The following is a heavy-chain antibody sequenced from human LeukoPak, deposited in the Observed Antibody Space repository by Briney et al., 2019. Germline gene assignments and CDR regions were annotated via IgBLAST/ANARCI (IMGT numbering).Heavy chain of an antibody. CDR2: INPNSGGT. CDR1: GYTFTVYY. CDR3: ARAYGSGSYYRI. V-gene: IGHV1-2*02. J-gene: IGHJ4*02. D-gene: IGHD3-10*01. Sequence: ASVKLSCKASGYTFTVYYMHWVRQAPGQGLEWMGWINPNSGGTNYAQKFQGRVTMTRDTSISTAYMELSRLRSDDTAVYYCARAYGSGSYYRIWGQGTLVTVSS.